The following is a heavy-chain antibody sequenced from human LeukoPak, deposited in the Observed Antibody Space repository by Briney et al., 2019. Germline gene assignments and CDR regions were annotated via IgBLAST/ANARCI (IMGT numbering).Heavy chain of an antibody. CDR1: GFYLTTYA. V-gene: IGHV3-23*01. CDR2: IRIGGGGT. CDR3: ARCMVLSQGWCNWFDP. Sequence: GGSLRLSCAASGFYLTTYATTWVRQAPAKGLEWVSSIRIGGGGTYYADSVKGRFTISRDNSENTLHLQMNNLRVEDTARYFCARCMVLSQGWCNWFDPWGQGTLVTVSS. J-gene: IGHJ5*02. D-gene: IGHD6-13*01.